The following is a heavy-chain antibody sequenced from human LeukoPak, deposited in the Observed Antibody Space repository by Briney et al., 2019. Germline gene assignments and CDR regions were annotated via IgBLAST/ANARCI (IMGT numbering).Heavy chain of an antibody. CDR1: GCIFSPYA. J-gene: IGHJ4*02. CDR3: VKDRWVDH. D-gene: IGHD4-23*01. CDR2: ISSEGKTT. V-gene: IGHV3-64D*06. Sequence: GGSLRLSWSASGCIFSPYAMHWVRQAPGKGLEYVSSISSEGKTTYYADSVKGRFTISRDNSKNTLYLQMSSLRPEDTAVYYCVKDRWVDHWGQGTLVTVSS.